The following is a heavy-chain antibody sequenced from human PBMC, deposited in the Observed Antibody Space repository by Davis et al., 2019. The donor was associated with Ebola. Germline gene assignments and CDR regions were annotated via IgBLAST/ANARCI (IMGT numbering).Heavy chain of an antibody. CDR2: INSDGTST. CDR1: GFTFSSYW. J-gene: IGHJ4*02. Sequence: GESLKISCAASGFTFSSYWMHWVRQAPGKGLVWVSRINSDGTSTTYADSVRGRFTISRDNAKNSLYLQMNSLRAEDTAVYYCARRADYWGQGTLVTVSS. V-gene: IGHV3-74*01. CDR3: ARRADY.